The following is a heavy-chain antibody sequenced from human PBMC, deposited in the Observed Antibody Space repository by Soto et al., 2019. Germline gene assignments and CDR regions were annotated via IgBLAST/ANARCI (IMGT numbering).Heavy chain of an antibody. CDR1: GGSISSYY. CDR2: IYYSGST. J-gene: IGHJ4*02. V-gene: IGHV4-59*01. Sequence: SETLSLTCTVSGGSISSYYWSWIRQPPGKGLEWIGYIYYSGSTNYNPSLKSRVTISVDTSKNQFSLKLSSVTAADTAVYYCARGGDIVVVVAAKGALSFNYWGQGTLVTVSS. D-gene: IGHD2-15*01. CDR3: ARGGDIVVVVAAKGALSFNY.